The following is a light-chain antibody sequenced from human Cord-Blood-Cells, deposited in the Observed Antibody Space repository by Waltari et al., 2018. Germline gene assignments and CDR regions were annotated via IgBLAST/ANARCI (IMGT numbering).Light chain of an antibody. CDR1: SGDAGGYNY. J-gene: IGLJ3*02. V-gene: IGLV2-14*01. CDR3: SSYTSSSTWV. CDR2: EVS. Sequence: QSALTQPAYVSGSHGQSITISCTRTSGDAGGYNYVSWYQQHPGKAPKLMIYEVSNRPSGVSNRFSGSKSGNTASLTISGLQAEDEADYYCSSYTSSSTWVFGGGTKLTVL.